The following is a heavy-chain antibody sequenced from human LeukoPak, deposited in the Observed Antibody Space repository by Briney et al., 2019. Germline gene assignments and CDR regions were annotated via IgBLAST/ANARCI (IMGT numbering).Heavy chain of an antibody. V-gene: IGHV4-34*01. D-gene: IGHD2-15*01. CDR1: GGSFSDYY. CDR2: INHSGST. J-gene: IGHJ4*02. Sequence: SETLSLTCAVYGGSFSDYYWSWIRQPPGRGLEWIGEINHSGSTNYNPSLKSRVTISVDRSKNQFSLKLSSVTAADTAVYYCARGDCSGGSCYPGAFDYWGQGTLVTVSS. CDR3: ARGDCSGGSCYPGAFDY.